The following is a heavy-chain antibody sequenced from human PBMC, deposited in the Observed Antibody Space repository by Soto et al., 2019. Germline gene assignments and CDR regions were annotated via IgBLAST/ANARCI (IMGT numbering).Heavy chain of an antibody. CDR3: ARVGVDSSGYYLDY. CDR1: GFTFSSYS. D-gene: IGHD3-22*01. Sequence: EVQLVESGGGLVKPGGSLRLSCAASGFTFSSYSMNWVRQAPGKGLEWVSSISSSSSYIYYADSVKGRFTISRDNAKNALYRQMNSLRAEDTAVYYCARVGVDSSGYYLDYWGQGTLVTVSS. J-gene: IGHJ4*02. V-gene: IGHV3-21*01. CDR2: ISSSSSYI.